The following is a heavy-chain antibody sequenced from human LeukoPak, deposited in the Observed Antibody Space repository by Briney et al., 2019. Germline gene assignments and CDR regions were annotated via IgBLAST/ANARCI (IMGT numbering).Heavy chain of an antibody. CDR2: INHSGST. CDR1: GGSISSSSYY. D-gene: IGHD3-22*01. J-gene: IGHJ4*02. CDR3: ARRWYYYDSSGYYPGDFDY. V-gene: IGHV4-39*07. Sequence: SETLSLTCTVSGGSISSSSYYWSWIRQPPGKGLEWIGEINHSGSTNYNPSLKSRVTISVDTSKNQFSLKLSSVTAADTAVYYCARRWYYYDSSGYYPGDFDYWGQGTLVTVSS.